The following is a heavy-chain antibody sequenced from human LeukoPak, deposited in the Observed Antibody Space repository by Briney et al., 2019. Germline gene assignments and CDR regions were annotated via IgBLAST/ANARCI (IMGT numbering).Heavy chain of an antibody. J-gene: IGHJ4*02. V-gene: IGHV1-2*06. D-gene: IGHD5-12*01. Sequence: ASVKVSCKASGYTFTGYYMRWVRQAPGQGLEWMGRINPNSGGTNYAQKFQGRVTMTRDTSISTAYMELSRLRSDDTAVYYCAREGMATIWARYYFDYWGQGTLVTVSS. CDR1: GYTFTGYY. CDR2: INPNSGGT. CDR3: AREGMATIWARYYFDY.